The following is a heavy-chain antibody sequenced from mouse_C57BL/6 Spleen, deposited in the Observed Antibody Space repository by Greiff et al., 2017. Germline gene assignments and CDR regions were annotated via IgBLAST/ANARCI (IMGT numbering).Heavy chain of an antibody. D-gene: IGHD3-2*02. V-gene: IGHV1-39*01. CDR3: AGPLQPLDSSGYVGWFAY. Sequence: VQLQQSGPELVKPGASVKLSCKASGYSFTDYNMNWVKQSNGKSLEWIGVINPNYGTTSYNQNFKGKATLTVDQSSSTAYMQLTSLTSEDSAVYDCAGPLQPLDSSGYVGWFAYWGQGTLVTVSA. CDR1: GYSFTDYN. CDR2: INPNYGTT. J-gene: IGHJ3*01.